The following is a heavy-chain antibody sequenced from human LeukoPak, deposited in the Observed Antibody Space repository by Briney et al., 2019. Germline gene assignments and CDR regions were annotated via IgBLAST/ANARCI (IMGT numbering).Heavy chain of an antibody. CDR1: GFTFSSYW. CDR3: ARDGGSGWYGGNYYYGMDV. J-gene: IGHJ6*02. D-gene: IGHD6-19*01. V-gene: IGHV3-74*01. Sequence: GGSLRLSCAASGFTFSSYWMHWVRQAPGKGLVWVSRINSDGSSTSYADSVKGRFTISRDNAKNTLYLQMNSLRAEDTAVYYCARDGGSGWYGGNYYYGMDVWGQGTTVTVSS. CDR2: INSDGSST.